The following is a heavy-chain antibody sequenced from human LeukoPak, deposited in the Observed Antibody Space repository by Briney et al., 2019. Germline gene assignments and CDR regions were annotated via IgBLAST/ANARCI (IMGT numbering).Heavy chain of an antibody. CDR3: AHSRDGSGLNDI. CDR1: GFSLSTRVQG. J-gene: IGHJ3*02. D-gene: IGHD3-10*01. V-gene: IGHV2-5*01. CDR2: IYWNDDK. Sequence: SSHTLVKPTLTVSLTCTFSGFSLSTRVQGVRWIRQRQAAALQWLALIYWNDDKRYSPSVKSSLTITKDTSKNQVVLTMTNIDPVDTATYYCAHSRDGSGLNDIWGQGTMVTVSS.